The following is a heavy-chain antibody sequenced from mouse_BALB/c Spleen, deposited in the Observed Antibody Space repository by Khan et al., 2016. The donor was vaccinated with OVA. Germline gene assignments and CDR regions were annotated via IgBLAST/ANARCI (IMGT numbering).Heavy chain of an antibody. D-gene: IGHD1-1*02. J-gene: IGHJ3*01. CDR2: ISDGGSYT. CDR3: ARAGYGGFAY. Sequence: EVQLVESGGGLVKPGGSLKLSCAASGFNFSDYYMYWVRQTPEKRLEWVATISDGGSYTYYPDSVKGRFTISRDNAKNNLYLQMSSLKSEDTAMYYCARAGYGGFAYWGQGTLVTVSA. CDR1: GFNFSDYY. V-gene: IGHV5-4*02.